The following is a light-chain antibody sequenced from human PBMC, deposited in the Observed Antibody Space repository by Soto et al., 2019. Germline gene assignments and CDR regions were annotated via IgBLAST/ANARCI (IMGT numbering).Light chain of an antibody. CDR1: QSVSSNF. J-gene: IGKJ3*01. CDR3: QQYGDSLFT. Sequence: EIVLTQSPGTLSLSPGERATLSCRASQSVSSNFLAWYQHKPGQAPRLLIYGASSRATGIPDWFSGSGSATDFTRNISRLEPEDFAVFYCQQYGDSLFTFGPGTKVDIK. CDR2: GAS. V-gene: IGKV3-20*01.